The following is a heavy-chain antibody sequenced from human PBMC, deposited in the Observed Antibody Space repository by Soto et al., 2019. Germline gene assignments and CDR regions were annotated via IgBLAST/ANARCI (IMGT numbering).Heavy chain of an antibody. J-gene: IGHJ4*02. Sequence: QVQLVQSGAEVKKPGASVKVSCKASGYTFTSYGISWVRQAPGQGLEWMGWISAYNGNTNYAQQRHGRVTPTTDTSTSTAYMELRSRRSDDTAVYYCATSNTVRFLEWLLFDYWGQGTLVTVSS. D-gene: IGHD3-3*01. V-gene: IGHV1-18*01. CDR3: ATSNTVRFLEWLLFDY. CDR1: GYTFTSYG. CDR2: ISAYNGNT.